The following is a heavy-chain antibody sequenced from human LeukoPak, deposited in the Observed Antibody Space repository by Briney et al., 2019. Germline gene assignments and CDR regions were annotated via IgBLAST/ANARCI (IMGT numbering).Heavy chain of an antibody. CDR1: GGSISSYY. Sequence: SQTLSLTCTVSGGSISSYYWSWIRQPAGKRLEWIGRIYTSGSTNYNPSLTSRVTMSVDTSRNQFSLKLSSVTAADTAVYYCARDCDYHYYYFDYWGQGTLVTVSS. CDR3: ARDCDYHYYYFDY. J-gene: IGHJ4*02. CDR2: IYTSGST. V-gene: IGHV4-4*07. D-gene: IGHD4-17*01.